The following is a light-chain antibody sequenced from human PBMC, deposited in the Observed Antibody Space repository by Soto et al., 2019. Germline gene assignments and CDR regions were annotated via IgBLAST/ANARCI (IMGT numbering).Light chain of an antibody. J-gene: IGLJ2*01. CDR1: SPNIGAGYD. CDR3: QYYDSSLSGVV. CDR2: GNS. Sequence: QSVLTQPPSVSGAPGQRVTISCTGSSPNIGAGYDVHWYQQLPGTAPKLLIYGNSNRPSGVPDRFSGSKSGTSASLAITGLQAEDEADYYCQYYDSSLSGVVFGGGTKLTVL. V-gene: IGLV1-40*01.